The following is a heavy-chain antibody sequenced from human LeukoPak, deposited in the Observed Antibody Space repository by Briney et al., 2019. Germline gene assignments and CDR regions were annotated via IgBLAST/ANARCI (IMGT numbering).Heavy chain of an antibody. J-gene: IGHJ3*02. CDR3: AKEMEGYYDSSGYYDAFDI. CDR2: IWYDGSNK. D-gene: IGHD3-22*01. Sequence: GGSLRLSCAASGFTFSSYGMHWVRQAPGKGLEWVAVIWYDGSNKYYADSVKGRLTISRDNSKNTLYLQMNSLRAEDTAVYYCAKEMEGYYDSSGYYDAFDIWGQGTMVTVSS. CDR1: GFTFSSYG. V-gene: IGHV3-33*06.